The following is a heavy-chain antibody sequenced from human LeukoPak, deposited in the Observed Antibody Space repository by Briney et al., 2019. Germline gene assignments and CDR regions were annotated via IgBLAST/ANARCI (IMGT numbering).Heavy chain of an antibody. CDR2: IKQDGSEK. J-gene: IGHJ4*02. D-gene: IGHD3-10*01. CDR1: GFTFSSYW. CDR3: ASDNGSGSYYNLDY. V-gene: IGHV3-7*05. Sequence: GGSLRLSCAASGFTFSSYWMSWVRQAPGKGLEWVANIKQDGSEKYYVDSVKGRFTISRDNAKNSLYLQMNSLRAEDTAVYYCASDNGSGSYYNLDYWGQGTLVSVSS.